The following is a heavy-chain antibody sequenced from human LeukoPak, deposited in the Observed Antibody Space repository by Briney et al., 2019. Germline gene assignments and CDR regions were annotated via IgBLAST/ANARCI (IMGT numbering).Heavy chain of an antibody. Sequence: SETLSLTCAVYGGSFSGYYWSWIRQPPGKGLEWIGEINHSGSTNYNPSLKSRVTISVDTSKNQFSLKLSSVTAPDTAVYYCARSTWHYDILTGYYRIVSPFDYWGQGTLVTVSS. CDR2: INHSGST. CDR3: ARSTWHYDILTGYYRIVSPFDY. CDR1: GGSFSGYY. D-gene: IGHD3-9*01. V-gene: IGHV4-34*01. J-gene: IGHJ4*02.